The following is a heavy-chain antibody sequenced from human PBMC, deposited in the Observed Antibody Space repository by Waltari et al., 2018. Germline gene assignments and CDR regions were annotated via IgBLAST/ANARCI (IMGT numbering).Heavy chain of an antibody. Sequence: QVQLVESGGGVVQPGRSLRLSCAASGFTFSSYAMHWVRQAPGKGLEWVAVISYDGSNKYYADSVKGRFTISRDNAKNSLYLQMNSLRAEDTAVYYCARGVAARHFDYWGQGTLVTVSS. CDR3: ARGVAARHFDY. V-gene: IGHV3-30-3*01. CDR2: ISYDGSNK. J-gene: IGHJ4*02. CDR1: GFTFSSYA. D-gene: IGHD6-6*01.